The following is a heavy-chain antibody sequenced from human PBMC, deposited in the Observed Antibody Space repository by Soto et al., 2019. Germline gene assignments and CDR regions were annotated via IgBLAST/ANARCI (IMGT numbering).Heavy chain of an antibody. CDR1: GGSFSGYY. CDR2: INHSGST. D-gene: IGHD2-15*01. Sequence: SETLSLTCAVYGGSFSGYYWSWIRQPPGKGLEWIGEINHSGSTNYNPSLKSRVTISVDTSKNQFSLKLSSVTAADTAVYYCAIPYVYCSGGSCYGGDYMDVWGKGTTVTVSS. V-gene: IGHV4-34*01. CDR3: AIPYVYCSGGSCYGGDYMDV. J-gene: IGHJ6*03.